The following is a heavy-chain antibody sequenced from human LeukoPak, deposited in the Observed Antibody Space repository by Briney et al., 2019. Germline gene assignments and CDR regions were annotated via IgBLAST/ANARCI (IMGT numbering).Heavy chain of an antibody. V-gene: IGHV3-48*02. D-gene: IGHD6-25*01. CDR3: ARVGGGFDI. Sequence: GGSLRLSCAGTGFTFSSYSMNWVRQAPGKGLEWVSYISGSSSIIYNADSVKGRFTISRDNAKNSLYLQMNSLRDEDTAMYYCARVGGGFDIWGQGTMVTVSS. J-gene: IGHJ3*02. CDR2: ISGSSSII. CDR1: GFTFSSYS.